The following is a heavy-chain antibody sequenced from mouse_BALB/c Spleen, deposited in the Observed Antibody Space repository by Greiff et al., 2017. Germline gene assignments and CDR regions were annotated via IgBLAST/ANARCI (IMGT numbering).Heavy chain of an antibody. CDR1: GFTFSSFG. CDR2: ISSGSSTI. CDR3: ARGLGRGTCFDY. J-gene: IGHJ2*01. V-gene: IGHV5-17*02. D-gene: IGHD4-1*01. Sequence: EVKLVESGGGLVQPGGSRKLSCAASGFTFSSFGMHWVRQAPEKGLEWVAYISSGSSTIYYADTVKGRFTISRDNPKNTLFLQMTSLRSEDTAMYYCARGLGRGTCFDYWGQGTTLTVSS.